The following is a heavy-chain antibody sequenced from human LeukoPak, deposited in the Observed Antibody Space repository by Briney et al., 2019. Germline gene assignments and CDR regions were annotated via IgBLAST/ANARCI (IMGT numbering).Heavy chain of an antibody. V-gene: IGHV4-39*01. D-gene: IGHD6-13*01. CDR2: IYYSGST. Sequence: SETLSLTCTVSGGSISSSDYYWGWIRQPPGKGLEWIGSIYYSGSTYYNPSLKSRVTISVDTSKNQFSLKLSSVTAADTAVYYCARAVQSIAAADYFDYWGQGTLVTVSS. CDR3: ARAVQSIAAADYFDY. J-gene: IGHJ4*02. CDR1: GGSISSSDYY.